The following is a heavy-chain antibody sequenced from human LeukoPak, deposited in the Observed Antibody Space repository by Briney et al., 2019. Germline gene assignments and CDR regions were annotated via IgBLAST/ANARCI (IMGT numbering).Heavy chain of an antibody. CDR1: GYTFTSYY. D-gene: IGHD3-10*01. Sequence: ASVKVSCKASGYTFTSYYMHWVRQAPGQGLEWMGIINPSGGSTSYAQKCHGRVTMTRDMSTSTVYMELSSLRSADTAVYYCARGSGSYYLTRYWGQGTLVTVSS. J-gene: IGHJ4*02. CDR2: INPSGGST. V-gene: IGHV1-46*01. CDR3: ARGSGSYYLTRY.